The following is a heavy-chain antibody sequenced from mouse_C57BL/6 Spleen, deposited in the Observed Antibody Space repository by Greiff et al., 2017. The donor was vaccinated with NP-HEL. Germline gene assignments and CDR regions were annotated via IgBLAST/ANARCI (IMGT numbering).Heavy chain of an antibody. Sequence: QVQLQQPGAELVKPGASVKLSCKASGYTFTSYWMHWVKQRPGRGLEWIGRIDPNSGGTKYNEKFKSKATLTVDKPSSTAYMQLSSLTSEDSAVYYCARSMDGYSQRGYYFDYWGQGTTLTVSS. J-gene: IGHJ2*01. CDR2: IDPNSGGT. D-gene: IGHD2-3*01. V-gene: IGHV1-72*01. CDR1: GYTFTSYW. CDR3: ARSMDGYSQRGYYFDY.